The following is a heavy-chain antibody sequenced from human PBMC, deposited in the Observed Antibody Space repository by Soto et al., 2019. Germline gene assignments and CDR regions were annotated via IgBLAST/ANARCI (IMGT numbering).Heavy chain of an antibody. CDR2: ISYDGNNK. CDR1: GFILSTYA. CDR3: ARAGCDGGRCYTLGGLRYGMHV. V-gene: IGHV3-30-3*01. Sequence: QVQLVESGGGVVQPGRSLRLSCAASGFILSTYATYWVRQAAGKELEWVAVISYDGNNKYYADSVKGRFTISRDNSKNTLYLQMNSLRAEDTAVYYCARAGCDGGRCYTLGGLRYGMHVLGQGTTVTVSS. J-gene: IGHJ6*02. D-gene: IGHD2-15*01.